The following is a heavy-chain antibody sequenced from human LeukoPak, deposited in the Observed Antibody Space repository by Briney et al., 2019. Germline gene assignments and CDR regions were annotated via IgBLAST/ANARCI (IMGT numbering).Heavy chain of an antibody. J-gene: IGHJ4*02. Sequence: PGGSLRLSCAASGFTFSSYGMHWVRQAPGKGLEWVAFIRYDGSNKYYADSVKGRFTISRDNAKNSLYLQMNSLRAEDTAVYYCARDGGAPSTVVTGVFDYWGQGTLVTVSS. V-gene: IGHV3-30*02. CDR2: IRYDGSNK. CDR1: GFTFSSYG. D-gene: IGHD4-23*01. CDR3: ARDGGAPSTVVTGVFDY.